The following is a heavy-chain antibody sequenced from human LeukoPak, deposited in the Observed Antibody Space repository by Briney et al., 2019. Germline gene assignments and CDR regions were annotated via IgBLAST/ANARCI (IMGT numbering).Heavy chain of an antibody. V-gene: IGHV3-23*05. CDR2: FKTKYHQV. D-gene: IGHD4-11*01. CDR3: ARSVPDYTRFDY. J-gene: IGHJ4*02. CDR1: GFTFSDYA. Sequence: PGGPLRLSRVASGFTFSDYAMNWVRQAPGKGLEWVSTFKTKYHQVYYAESVRGRFTISTDNSRNTVFLQMNSLRADDTALYYCARSVPDYTRFDYWGQGALVTVSS.